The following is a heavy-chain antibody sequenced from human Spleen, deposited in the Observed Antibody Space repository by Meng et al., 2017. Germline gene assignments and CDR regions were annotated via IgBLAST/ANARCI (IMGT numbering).Heavy chain of an antibody. CDR3: AHTPSTYFYDSTFDY. J-gene: IGHJ4*02. Sequence: QSTLKESGPALVKPTQTLTLTCTFSGFSLSTSGLGVGWIRQPPGKALEWLALIYWNDDRRYSLPLKSRLTITKDTSKNQVVLTMTNVDPADTATYYCAHTPSTYFYDSTFDYWGQGTLVTVSS. D-gene: IGHD3-22*01. CDR2: IYWNDDR. V-gene: IGHV2-5*01. CDR1: GFSLSTSGLG.